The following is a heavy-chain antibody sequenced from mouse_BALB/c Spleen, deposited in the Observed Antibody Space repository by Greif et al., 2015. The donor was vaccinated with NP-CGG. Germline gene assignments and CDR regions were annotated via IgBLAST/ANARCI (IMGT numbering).Heavy chain of an antibody. CDR3: AIYDGYYYYAMDY. V-gene: IGHV1S81*02. J-gene: IGHJ4*01. CDR2: INPSNGRT. CDR1: GYTFTGYW. D-gene: IGHD2-3*01. Sequence: QVQLQQSGAELVKPGASVKLSCKASGYTFTGYWMHWVKQRPGQGLEWIGEINPSNGRTNYNEKFKSKATLTVDKSSSTAYMQLSSLTSKDSAVYYCAIYDGYYYYAMDYWGQGTSVTVSS.